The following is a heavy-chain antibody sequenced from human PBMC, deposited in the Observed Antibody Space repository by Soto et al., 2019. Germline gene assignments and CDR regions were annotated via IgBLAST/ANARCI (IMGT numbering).Heavy chain of an antibody. Sequence: QVQLVESGGGLVKPGVSLRLSCAASGFTFSDYYMSWIRQAPGKGLEWVSYISSSGSTIYYADSVKGRFTISRDNAKNSLYLQMNSLRAEDPAVYYCARQVVVVVAATPAAGWFDPWGQGTLVTVSS. J-gene: IGHJ5*02. V-gene: IGHV3-11*01. D-gene: IGHD2-15*01. CDR3: ARQVVVVVAATPAAGWFDP. CDR1: GFTFSDYY. CDR2: ISSSGSTI.